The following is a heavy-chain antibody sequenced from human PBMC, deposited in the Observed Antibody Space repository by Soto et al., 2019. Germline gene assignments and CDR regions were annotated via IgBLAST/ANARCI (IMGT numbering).Heavy chain of an antibody. Sequence: SETLSLTCTVSGGSISSSSYYWGWIRQPPGKGLEWIGSIYYSGSTYYNPSLKSRVTISVDTSKNQFSLKLSSVTAADTAVYYCAKDPEIYDILTGHYYYYGMDVWGQGTTVTVSS. CDR3: AKDPEIYDILTGHYYYYGMDV. CDR1: GGSISSSSYY. V-gene: IGHV4-39*02. D-gene: IGHD3-9*01. CDR2: IYYSGST. J-gene: IGHJ6*02.